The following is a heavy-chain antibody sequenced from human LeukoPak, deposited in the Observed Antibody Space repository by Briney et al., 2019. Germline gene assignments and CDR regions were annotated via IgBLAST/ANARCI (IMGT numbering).Heavy chain of an antibody. CDR1: GGSISSYY. CDR2: IYYSGST. V-gene: IGHV4-59*12. J-gene: IGHJ5*02. Sequence: SETLSLTCTVSGGSISSYYWSWIRQPPGKGLEWIGYIYYSGSTNYNPSLKSRVTISVDTSKNQFSLKLSSVTAADTAVYYCARDGESDDFWSGYYTGITWFDPWGQGTLVTVSS. CDR3: ARDGESDDFWSGYYTGITWFDP. D-gene: IGHD3-3*01.